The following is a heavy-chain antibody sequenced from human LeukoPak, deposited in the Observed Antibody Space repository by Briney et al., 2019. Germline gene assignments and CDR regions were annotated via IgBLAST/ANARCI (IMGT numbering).Heavy chain of an antibody. CDR2: IYYSGST. J-gene: IGHJ4*02. V-gene: IGHV4-30-4*01. CDR3: ASLGGGDWLFDY. Sequence: PSETLSLTCTVSGGSISSGDYYWSWIRQPPGKGLEWIGYIYYSGSTYYNPPLKSRVTISVDTSKNQFSLKLSSVTAADTAVYYCASLGGGDWLFDYWGQGTLVTVSS. CDR1: GGSISSGDYY. D-gene: IGHD2-21*02.